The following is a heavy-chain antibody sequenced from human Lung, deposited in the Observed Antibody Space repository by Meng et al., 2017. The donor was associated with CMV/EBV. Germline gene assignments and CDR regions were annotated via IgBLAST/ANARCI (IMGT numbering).Heavy chain of an antibody. V-gene: IGHV3-13*01. CDR2: IGTVGDT. CDR3: ARALSPTHFDY. Sequence: GGSXRLSCTASGFTFSTYDFHWVRQPTGKGLEWVSSIGTVGDTYSIGSVKGRFIISREDAKNYVYLQMNGLRDGDTGLYYCARALSPTHFDYLGQGALVTVSS. J-gene: IGHJ4*02. CDR1: GFTFSTYD.